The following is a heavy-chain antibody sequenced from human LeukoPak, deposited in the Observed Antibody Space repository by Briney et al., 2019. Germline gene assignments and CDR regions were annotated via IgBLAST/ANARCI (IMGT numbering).Heavy chain of an antibody. CDR2: ISSSGSTK. J-gene: IGHJ6*03. Sequence: PGGSLRLSCAASGFTFSSYSMNWVRQAPGKGLEWVSYISSSGSTKYYADSVKGRFTISRDNAKNSLYLQMNSLRAEDTAAYYCATRAKQTVTIGYYYYMDVWGKGTTVTVSS. CDR3: ATRAKQTVTIGYYYYMDV. V-gene: IGHV3-48*01. CDR1: GFTFSSYS. D-gene: IGHD4-11*01.